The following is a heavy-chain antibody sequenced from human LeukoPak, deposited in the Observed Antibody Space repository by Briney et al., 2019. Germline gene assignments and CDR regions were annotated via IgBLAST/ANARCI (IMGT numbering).Heavy chain of an antibody. CDR3: ARGVEPLAANTLAY. V-gene: IGHV3-53*01. CDR1: GFTVITND. D-gene: IGHD1-14*01. J-gene: IGHJ4*02. Sequence: PGGSLRLSCAASGFTVITNDMTWVRQPPAKELEWVSVLYSDGNTNYADSVQGRFTISRDNSKNTLYLEMNSLSPDDTAVYYCARGVEPLAANTLAYWGQGTLVTVSS. CDR2: LYSDGNT.